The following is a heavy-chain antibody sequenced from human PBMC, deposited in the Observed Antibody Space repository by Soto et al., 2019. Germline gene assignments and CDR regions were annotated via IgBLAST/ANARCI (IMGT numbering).Heavy chain of an antibody. CDR1: GGSISSSIYY. Sequence: QLQLQESGPGLVKPSETLSLTCTVSGGSISSSIYYWGWIRQPPGRGLEWIGIIDYSGTTYYNPSLKSRLTMAVDTSKNHFSLNLSSVTAADTAVYYCARRTGSSTYYFDYWGQGILVTVSS. J-gene: IGHJ4*02. CDR2: IDYSGTT. CDR3: ARRTGSSTYYFDY. V-gene: IGHV4-39*02. D-gene: IGHD6-6*01.